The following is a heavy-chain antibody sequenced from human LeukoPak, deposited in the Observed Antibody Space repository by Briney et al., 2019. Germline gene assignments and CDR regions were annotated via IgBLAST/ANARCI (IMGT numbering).Heavy chain of an antibody. J-gene: IGHJ4*02. CDR3: AKRRGYSGYDEEGAFDY. CDR1: GFTFSSYE. V-gene: IGHV3-48*03. D-gene: IGHD5-12*01. Sequence: GGSLRLSCAASGFTFSSYEMNWVRQAPGKGLEWVSYTSSSGSTIYYADSVKGRFTISRDNAKNSLYLQMNSLRAEDTAVYYCAKRRGYSGYDEEGAFDYWGQGTLVTVSS. CDR2: TSSSGSTI.